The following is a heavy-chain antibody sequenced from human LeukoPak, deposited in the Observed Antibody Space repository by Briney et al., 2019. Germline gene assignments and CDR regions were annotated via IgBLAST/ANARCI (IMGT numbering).Heavy chain of an antibody. J-gene: IGHJ4*02. Sequence: PGRSLRLSCAASGFTFSSYGMHWVRQAPGKGLEWVAVISYDGSNKYYADSVKGRLTISRDNSKNTLYLQMNSLRAEDTAVYYCAKGRSGYDSLLDYWGQGTLVTVSS. V-gene: IGHV3-30*18. D-gene: IGHD5-12*01. CDR1: GFTFSSYG. CDR3: AKGRSGYDSLLDY. CDR2: ISYDGSNK.